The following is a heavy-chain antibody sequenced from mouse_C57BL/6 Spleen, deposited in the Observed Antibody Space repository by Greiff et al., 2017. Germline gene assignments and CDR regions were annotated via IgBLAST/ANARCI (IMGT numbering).Heavy chain of an antibody. CDR2: IWTGGGT. D-gene: IGHD1-1*01. CDR1: GFSLTSYA. Sequence: VQGVESGPGLVAPSQSLSITCTVSGFSLTSYAISWVRQPPGKGLEWLGVIWTGGGTNYNSALKSRLSISKDNSKSQVFLKMNSLQTDDTARYYCARSYYYGSSYYWYFDVWGTGTTVTVSS. V-gene: IGHV2-9-1*01. CDR3: ARSYYYGSSYYWYFDV. J-gene: IGHJ1*03.